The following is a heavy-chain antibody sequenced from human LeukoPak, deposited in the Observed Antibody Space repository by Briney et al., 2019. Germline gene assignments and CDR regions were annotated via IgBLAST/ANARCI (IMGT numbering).Heavy chain of an antibody. CDR1: GGSFSGYY. Sequence: PSETLSLTCAVYGGSFSGYYWSWIRQPPGKGLEWIGEINHSGSTSYNPSLKSRVTISVDTSKNQFSLKLSSVTAADTAVYYCARVERAAAGTSRWFDPWGQGTLVTVSS. CDR3: ARVERAAAGTSRWFDP. J-gene: IGHJ5*02. D-gene: IGHD6-13*01. CDR2: INHSGST. V-gene: IGHV4-34*01.